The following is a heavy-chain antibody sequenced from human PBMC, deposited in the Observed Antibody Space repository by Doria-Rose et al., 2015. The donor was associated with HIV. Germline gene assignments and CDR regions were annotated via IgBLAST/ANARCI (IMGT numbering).Heavy chain of an antibody. J-gene: IGHJ6*03. CDR3: AKAPIIGPKYYFYMDV. D-gene: IGHD3-3*01. Sequence: VQLQESGGGLVQPGRSLRLSCVGSGFSFESYAMHWVRLAPGKGLAWVAGISWDSGAKGNADSVDGRFTISRDNAKKSVYLEMRSLRPEDTAFYYCAKAPIIGPKYYFYMDVWGEGTSVTVSS. V-gene: IGHV3-9*01. CDR1: GFSFESYA. CDR2: ISWDSGAK.